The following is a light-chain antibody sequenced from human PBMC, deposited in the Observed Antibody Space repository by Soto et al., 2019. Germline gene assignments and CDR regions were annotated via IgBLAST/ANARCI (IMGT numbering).Light chain of an antibody. CDR2: DAS. J-gene: IGKJ5*01. CDR1: QSVSSY. CDR3: QQRSNWPPIT. V-gene: IGKV3-11*01. Sequence: EIVLTQSPVTLSLSPGERATLSCRASQSVSSYLAWYQQKPGQAPRLLIYDASNRATGIPARFSGSGSGTDFTLTISSLEPEDFAVYSCQQRSNWPPITFGQGTRLEIK.